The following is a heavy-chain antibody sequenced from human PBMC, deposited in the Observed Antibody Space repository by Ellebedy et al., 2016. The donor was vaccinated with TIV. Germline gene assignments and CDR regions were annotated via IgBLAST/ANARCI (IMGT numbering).Heavy chain of an antibody. J-gene: IGHJ5*02. CDR3: ARQYSSGWYGPFWFDP. V-gene: IGHV4-59*01. CDR2: IYYSGST. D-gene: IGHD6-19*01. CDR1: GGSISSYY. Sequence: SETLSLXXTVSGGSISSYYWSWIRQPPGKGLEWIGYIYYSGSTNYNPSLKSRVTISVDTSKNQSSLKLSSVTAADTAVYYCARQYSSGWYGPFWFDPWGQGTLVTVSS.